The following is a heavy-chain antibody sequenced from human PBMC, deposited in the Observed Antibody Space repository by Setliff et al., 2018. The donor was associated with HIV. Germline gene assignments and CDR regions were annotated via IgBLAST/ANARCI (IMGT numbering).Heavy chain of an antibody. CDR3: ARETNWNGSDL. CDR2: INYSGST. Sequence: SETLSLTCTVSGGSISSGDYYWSWIRQHPGKGLEWIGYINYSGSTYYNPSLKSRVAISIDTSMNQFSLKLTSVTAADTAVYYCARETNWNGSDLWGRGTLVTVSS. V-gene: IGHV4-31*03. J-gene: IGHJ2*01. D-gene: IGHD1-1*01. CDR1: GGSISSGDYY.